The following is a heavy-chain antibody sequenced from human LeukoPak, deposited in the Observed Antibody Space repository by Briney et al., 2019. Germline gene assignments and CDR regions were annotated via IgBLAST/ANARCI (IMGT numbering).Heavy chain of an antibody. CDR1: GGSISSYY. Sequence: PPETLSLTCTVSGGSISSYYWSWIRQPPGKGLEWIGYIYYSGSTNYNPSLKSRVTISVDTSKNQFSLKLSSVTAADTAVYYCARGPYGDYVNWFDPWGQGTLVTVSS. CDR2: IYYSGST. V-gene: IGHV4-59*01. D-gene: IGHD4-17*01. CDR3: ARGPYGDYVNWFDP. J-gene: IGHJ5*02.